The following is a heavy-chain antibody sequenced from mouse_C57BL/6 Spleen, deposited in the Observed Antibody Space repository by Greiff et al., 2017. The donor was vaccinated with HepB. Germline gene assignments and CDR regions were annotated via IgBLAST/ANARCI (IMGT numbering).Heavy chain of an antibody. J-gene: IGHJ4*01. CDR3: ARDRSPYAMDY. CDR1: GFTFSSYA. CDR2: ISDGGSYT. V-gene: IGHV5-4*01. Sequence: EVNVVESGGGLVKPGGSLKLSCAASGFTFSSYAMSWVRQTPEKRLEWVATISDGGSYTYYPDNVKGRFTISRDNAKNNLYLQMSHLKSEDTAMYYCARDRSPYAMDYWGQGTSVTVSS.